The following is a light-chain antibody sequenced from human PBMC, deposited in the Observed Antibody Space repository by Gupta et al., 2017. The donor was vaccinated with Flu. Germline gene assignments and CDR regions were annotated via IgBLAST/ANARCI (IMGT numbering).Light chain of an antibody. CDR3: QQYENWPPLT. Sequence: ATLSVSPGERATLSCRASQSIRSNLAWYEQKPGQAPRLLIYGASTRATGIPARFSGSGYGTELTLTISGRQSEDFAVYYCQQYENWPPLTFGGGTNVEI. J-gene: IGKJ4*01. V-gene: IGKV3-15*01. CDR1: QSIRSN. CDR2: GAS.